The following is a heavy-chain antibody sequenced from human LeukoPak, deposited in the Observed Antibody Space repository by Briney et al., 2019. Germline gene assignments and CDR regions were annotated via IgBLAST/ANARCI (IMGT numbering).Heavy chain of an antibody. J-gene: IGHJ4*02. V-gene: IGHV3-7*01. Sequence: PGGSLRLSCTASGFTFSIYWMSWVRQAPGKGPEWVANIKYDGNEMYYVDSVKGRFSISRDNAKNSPYLQMNSLRVEDTAVYYCARVGLWHYPVDSWGQGTLVTVSS. D-gene: IGHD1-7*01. CDR1: GFTFSIYW. CDR3: ARVGLWHYPVDS. CDR2: IKYDGNEM.